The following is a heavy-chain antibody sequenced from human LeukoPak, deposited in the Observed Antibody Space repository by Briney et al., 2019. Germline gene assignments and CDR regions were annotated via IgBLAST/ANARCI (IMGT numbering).Heavy chain of an antibody. J-gene: IGHJ4*02. CDR3: AKGSEGYCSGPRCYPLDH. CDR2: ITGGGVGT. Sequence: GSLRLSCAASGFSFSSYAMSWVRQAPGKGLEWVSVITGGGVGTFHADSVKGRYTTSRDNSKNTVYLQMNSLRAEDTAVYYCAKGSEGYCSGPRCYPLDHWGQGTLVTVSS. V-gene: IGHV3-23*01. CDR1: GFSFSSYA. D-gene: IGHD2-2*01.